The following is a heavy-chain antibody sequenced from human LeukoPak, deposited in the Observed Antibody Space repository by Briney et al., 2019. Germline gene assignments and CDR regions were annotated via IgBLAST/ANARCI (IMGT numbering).Heavy chain of an antibody. CDR3: ASQTDIVVVPAAINDY. Sequence: SETLSLTCTVSGGSISSSSYYWGWIRQPPGKGLEWIGSIYYSGSTYYNPSLKSRVTISVDTSKHQFSLKLSFVTAADTAVYYCASQTDIVVVPAAINDYWGQGTLVTVSS. D-gene: IGHD2-2*01. CDR2: IYYSGST. J-gene: IGHJ4*02. CDR1: GGSISSSSYY. V-gene: IGHV4-39*01.